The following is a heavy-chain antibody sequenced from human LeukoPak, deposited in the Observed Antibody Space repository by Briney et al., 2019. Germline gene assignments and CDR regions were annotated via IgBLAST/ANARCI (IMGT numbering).Heavy chain of an antibody. CDR1: GGTFSSYA. CDR3: ASRVGGAIVAVRGFAP. V-gene: IGHV1-69*13. CDR2: IIPIFGTA. Sequence: ASVKVSCKASGGTFSSYAISWVRQAPGQGLEWMGGIIPIFGTANYAQKFQGRVTITADESTSTAYMELSSLRSEDTAVYYCASRVGGAIVAVRGFAPWGQGTLVPVSS. J-gene: IGHJ5*02. D-gene: IGHD2-21*01.